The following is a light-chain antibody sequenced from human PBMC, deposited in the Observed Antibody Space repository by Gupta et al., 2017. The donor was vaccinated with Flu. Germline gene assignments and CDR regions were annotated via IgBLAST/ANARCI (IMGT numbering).Light chain of an antibody. CDR2: AAS. Sequence: IHMTHSPSSLSASVGDRVTITCRASQGISNYVAWFQQKPGKAPKSLIYAASSLQSGVSTKVSGRGSGKDFTLTISSLQPEDAATYYCQQYKSFPYTFGQGTKLEIK. V-gene: IGKV1-16*02. J-gene: IGKJ2*01. CDR3: QQYKSFPYT. CDR1: QGISNY.